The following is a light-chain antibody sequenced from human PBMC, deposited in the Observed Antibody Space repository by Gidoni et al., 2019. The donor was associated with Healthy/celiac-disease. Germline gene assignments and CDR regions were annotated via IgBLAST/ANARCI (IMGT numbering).Light chain of an antibody. CDR1: QSISSY. V-gene: IGKV1-39*01. CDR3: QQSYSTPGT. Sequence: RVTITCRASQSISSYLNWYQQKPGKAPKLLIYAASSLQSGVPSRFSGSGSGTDFTLTISSLQPEDFATYYCQQSYSTPGTFGHGTKVDIK. CDR2: AAS. J-gene: IGKJ3*01.